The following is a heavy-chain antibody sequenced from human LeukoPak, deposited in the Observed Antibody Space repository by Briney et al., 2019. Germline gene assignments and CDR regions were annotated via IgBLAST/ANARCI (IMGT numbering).Heavy chain of an antibody. J-gene: IGHJ4*02. D-gene: IGHD5-18*01. CDR2: IYPGDSDT. CDR3: ARGYRYPTGYFDY. CDR1: EYSFTIYW. Sequence: GESLKISCTGSEYSFTIYWIGWVRPIPGKGLEWMGIIYPGDSDTRYSPSFQGQVTISADKSISTAYLQWSSLKASDTAMYYCARGYRYPTGYFDYWGQGTLVTVSS. V-gene: IGHV5-51*01.